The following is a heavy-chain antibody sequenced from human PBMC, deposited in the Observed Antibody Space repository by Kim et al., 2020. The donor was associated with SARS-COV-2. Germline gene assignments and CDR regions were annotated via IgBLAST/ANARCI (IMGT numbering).Heavy chain of an antibody. J-gene: IGHJ4*02. CDR2: IKPDGSEK. Sequence: IKPDGSEKYYAEFVKGRFTISRDNGEKSVSLQMNSLRAEDTAIYYCARGSVNLLLWGQGNLVTVSS. CDR3: ARGSVNLLL. D-gene: IGHD1-26*01. V-gene: IGHV3-7*01.